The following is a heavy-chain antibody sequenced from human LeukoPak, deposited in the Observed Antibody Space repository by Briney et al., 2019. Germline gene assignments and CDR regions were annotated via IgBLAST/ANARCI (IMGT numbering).Heavy chain of an antibody. CDR2: ISGSGSAT. J-gene: IGHJ4*02. V-gene: IGHV3-23*01. CDR3: AKAAGRGYNYGDYFDY. CDR1: GFTFRSYA. D-gene: IGHD5-18*01. Sequence: GGSLRLSCAASGFTFRSYAMNWVRQAPGKGLEWVSAISGSGSATYYADSVKGRFTISRDNSKNTLYLQMNSLRAEDTAVYYCAKAAGRGYNYGDYFDYWGQGTLVTVSS.